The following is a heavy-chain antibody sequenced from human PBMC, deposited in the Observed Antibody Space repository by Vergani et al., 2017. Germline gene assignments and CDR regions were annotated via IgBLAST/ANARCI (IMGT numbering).Heavy chain of an antibody. CDR2: IYPGDSDT. D-gene: IGHD3-22*01. CDR1: GYSFTSYW. V-gene: IGHV5-51*01. Sequence: EVQLVQSGAEVKKPGESLTISCKGSGYSFTSYWIGWVRQMPGKGLEWMGIIYPGDSDTRYSPSFQGQVTISADKSISTAYLQWSSLKASDTAMYYCARPYYYDSSGYYLRYWGQGTLVTASS. J-gene: IGHJ4*02. CDR3: ARPYYYDSSGYYLRY.